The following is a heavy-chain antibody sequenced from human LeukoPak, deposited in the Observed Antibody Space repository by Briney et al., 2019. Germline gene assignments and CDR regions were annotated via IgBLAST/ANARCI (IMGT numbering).Heavy chain of an antibody. D-gene: IGHD3-3*01. V-gene: IGHV4-59*01. CDR3: ARDLVIFGVVNQH. Sequence: SETLSLTCTVSGGSMSTYYWTWIRQPPGKGLEWIGYIYYSGTTNYNPSLKSRVTISVDTSKNQFSLKLSSVTAEDTAVYYCARDLVIFGVVNQHWGQGTLVTVSS. CDR1: GGSMSTYY. J-gene: IGHJ1*01. CDR2: IYYSGTT.